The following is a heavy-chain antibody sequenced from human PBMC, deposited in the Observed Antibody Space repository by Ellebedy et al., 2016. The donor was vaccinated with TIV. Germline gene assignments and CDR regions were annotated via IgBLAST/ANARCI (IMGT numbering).Heavy chain of an antibody. CDR2: INQDGSDK. Sequence: GGSLRLSXEASGFTFNLYWMTWVRLAPGKGLDWVANINQDGSDKYYMDSVKGRFTISRGNTKNSLYLQMNSLRAEDTAVYYCARQFTAYSYGFDLWGRGTMVTVSS. CDR3: ARQFTAYSYGFDL. D-gene: IGHD4-11*01. J-gene: IGHJ3*01. V-gene: IGHV3-7*01. CDR1: GFTFNLYW.